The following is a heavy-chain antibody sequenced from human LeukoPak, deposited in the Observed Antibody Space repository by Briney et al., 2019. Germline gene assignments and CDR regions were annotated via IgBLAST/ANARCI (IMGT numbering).Heavy chain of an antibody. CDR3: ARVGYCSSTSCYISRDFDY. Sequence: SETLSLTCTVSGGSISSYYWSWIRQPPGKGLEWIGYIYYSGSTNYNPSLKSRVTISVDTSKNQFSLKLSSVTAADTAVYYCARVGYCSSTSCYISRDFDYWGQGTLVTVSS. J-gene: IGHJ4*02. CDR2: IYYSGST. CDR1: GGSISSYY. V-gene: IGHV4-59*01. D-gene: IGHD2-2*02.